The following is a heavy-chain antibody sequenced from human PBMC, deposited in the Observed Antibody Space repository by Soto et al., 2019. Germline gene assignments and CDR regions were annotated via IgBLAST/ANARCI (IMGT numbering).Heavy chain of an antibody. CDR2: IGRSGNPI. V-gene: IGHV3-11*01. Sequence: PGGSLRLSCAVSGFTFSDYYMSWIRQAPGKGLEWVSHIGRSGNPIYYADSVKGRFTISRDDAKSSLYLQMNSLRAEDTAVYYCARPTRIVGATADYWGQGTLVTVSS. J-gene: IGHJ4*02. D-gene: IGHD1-26*01. CDR1: GFTFSDYY. CDR3: ARPTRIVGATADY.